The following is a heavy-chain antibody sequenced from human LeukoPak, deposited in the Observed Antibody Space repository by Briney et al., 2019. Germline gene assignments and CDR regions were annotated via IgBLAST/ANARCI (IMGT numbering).Heavy chain of an antibody. V-gene: IGHV3-30*01. Sequence: GGSLRLSCAASGFTFSSYAMHWVRQAPGKGLEWVAVIPYDGSNKYYADSVKGRFTISRDNSKNTLYLQMNSLRAEDTAVYYCARELMMCWFDPWGQGTLVTVSS. CDR1: GFTFSSYA. CDR2: IPYDGSNK. D-gene: IGHD3-16*01. J-gene: IGHJ5*02. CDR3: ARELMMCWFDP.